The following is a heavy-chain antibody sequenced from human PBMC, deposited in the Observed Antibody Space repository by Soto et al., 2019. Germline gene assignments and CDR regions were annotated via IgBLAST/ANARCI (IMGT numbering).Heavy chain of an antibody. CDR1: GVTFTSSA. Sequence: ASVKVSCKASGVTFTSSAVQWVRQARGQRLEWIGWIVVGSGNTNYAQKFQERVTITRDMSTSTAYMELSSLRSEDTAVYYCAAETIDTAMVWTPKNNWFDPWGQGTLVTVSS. CDR3: AAETIDTAMVWTPKNNWFDP. V-gene: IGHV1-58*01. J-gene: IGHJ5*02. D-gene: IGHD5-18*01. CDR2: IVVGSGNT.